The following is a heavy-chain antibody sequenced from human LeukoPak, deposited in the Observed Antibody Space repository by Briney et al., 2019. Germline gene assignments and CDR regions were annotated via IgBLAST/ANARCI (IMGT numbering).Heavy chain of an antibody. CDR3: ARDHDYGPDY. J-gene: IGHJ4*02. CDR2: IKPDSGAT. D-gene: IGHD4/OR15-4a*01. Sequence: ASVKVSCKASGYTFTVHYMHWLRQALGRGLEWMGWIKPDSGATNFAQNFQGRVTMTSDTSINTAYMELSSLTSDDTAMYYCARDHDYGPDYWGQGTLVTVSA. V-gene: IGHV1-2*02. CDR1: GYTFTVHY.